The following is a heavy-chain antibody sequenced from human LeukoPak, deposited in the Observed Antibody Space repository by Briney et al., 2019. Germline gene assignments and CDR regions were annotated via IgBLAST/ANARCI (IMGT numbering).Heavy chain of an antibody. CDR3: ARDLVSNNSPTPLDH. Sequence: GGSLRLSCAASGFTISDNYMSWVRQAPGKGLEWVSLIYSGGGTYYADSVKGRFTISRDSCKNTLYLHMNSLRAEDTAVYYCARDLVSNNSPTPLDHWGQEPLVPVSS. D-gene: IGHD4-23*01. CDR1: GFTISDNY. J-gene: IGHJ4*02. CDR2: IYSGGGT. V-gene: IGHV3-66*01.